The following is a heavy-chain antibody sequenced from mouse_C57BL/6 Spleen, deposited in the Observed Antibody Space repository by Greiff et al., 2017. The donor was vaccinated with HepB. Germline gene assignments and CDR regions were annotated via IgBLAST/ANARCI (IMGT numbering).Heavy chain of an antibody. CDR3: ARNDFAY. CDR1: GYTFTSYW. Sequence: VQLQQSGAELAKPGASVKLSCKASGYTFTSYWIHWVKQRPGQGLEWIGYINPSSGYTKYNQKFKDKATLTADKSFSTAYMQLSSLTYEDSAVYYCARNDFAYWGQGTLVTVSA. V-gene: IGHV1-7*01. J-gene: IGHJ3*01. CDR2: INPSSGYT. D-gene: IGHD2-12*01.